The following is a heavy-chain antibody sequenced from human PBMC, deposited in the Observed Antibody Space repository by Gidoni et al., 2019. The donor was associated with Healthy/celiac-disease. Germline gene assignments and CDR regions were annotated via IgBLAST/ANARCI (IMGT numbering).Heavy chain of an antibody. D-gene: IGHD2-15*01. J-gene: IGHJ3*02. CDR3: ARDGCSGGSCYSAFDI. Sequence: QVQLVQSGAEVKKPGASVKVSCKASGYTFTGYYMHWVRQAPGQGLEWMGWINPNSGGTNYAQKFQGRVTMTRDTSISTAYMELSRLRSDDTAVYYCARDGCSGGSCYSAFDIWGQGTMVTVSS. V-gene: IGHV1-2*02. CDR2: INPNSGGT. CDR1: GYTFTGYY.